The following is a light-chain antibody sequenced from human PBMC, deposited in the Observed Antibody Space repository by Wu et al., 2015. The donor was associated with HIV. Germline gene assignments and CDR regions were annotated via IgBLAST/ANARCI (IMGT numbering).Light chain of an antibody. CDR1: QSVSGT. CDR2: DAS. J-gene: IGKJ5*01. Sequence: EIVMTQSPATLSVSPGERATLSCRASQSVSGTVAWYQQKPGQAPRLLMFDASNRATGISDRFSGGGSVTDFTLTITSLEPEDSAIYYCQQQYKWPLTFGQGTRLEIK. V-gene: IGKV3D-15*01. CDR3: QQQYKWPLT.